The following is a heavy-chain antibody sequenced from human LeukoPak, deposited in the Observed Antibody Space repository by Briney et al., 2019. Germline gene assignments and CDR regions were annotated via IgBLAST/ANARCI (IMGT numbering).Heavy chain of an antibody. Sequence: GESLKISCKGSGYSFTSYWIGWVRQMPGKGLEWMGIIYPGDSDPRYSPSFQGQVTISADKSISTAYLQWSSLKASDTAMYYCARSPYQLPTHFDYWGQGTLVTVSS. CDR1: GYSFTSYW. V-gene: IGHV5-51*01. J-gene: IGHJ4*02. CDR2: IYPGDSDP. D-gene: IGHD2-2*01. CDR3: ARSPYQLPTHFDY.